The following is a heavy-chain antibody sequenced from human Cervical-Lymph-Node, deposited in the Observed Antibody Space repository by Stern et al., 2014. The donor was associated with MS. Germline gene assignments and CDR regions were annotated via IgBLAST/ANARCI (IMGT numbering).Heavy chain of an antibody. J-gene: IGHJ5*02. Sequence: QVQLVQSGAEVKKPGASVNVSCEASGYSFTTHSMHWIRQAPGAGLELVGVINPNSGTTSYARQFQGRVIITRDTSTSTIYMELTGLRSEDTALYFCTRVQRERRALDHFDPWGQGTLVTVSS. D-gene: IGHD1-1*01. CDR2: INPNSGTT. CDR1: GYSFTTHS. CDR3: TRVQRERRALDHFDP. V-gene: IGHV1-46*03.